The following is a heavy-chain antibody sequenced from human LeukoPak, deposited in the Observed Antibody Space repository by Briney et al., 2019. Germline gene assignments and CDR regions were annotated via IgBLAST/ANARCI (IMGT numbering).Heavy chain of an antibody. Sequence: PGGSLRLSCAASGFTFSSYRMNWVRQAPGKGLEWVSYISSSSSTIYYADSVKGRFTISRDNAKNSLYLQMNSLRAEDTAVYYCARDLDPSVDYWGQGTLVTVSS. CDR3: ARDLDPSVDY. CDR1: GFTFSSYR. V-gene: IGHV3-48*01. J-gene: IGHJ4*02. CDR2: ISSSSSTI.